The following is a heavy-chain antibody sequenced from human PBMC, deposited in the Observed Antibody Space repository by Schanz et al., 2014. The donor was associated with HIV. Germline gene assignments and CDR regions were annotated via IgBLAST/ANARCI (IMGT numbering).Heavy chain of an antibody. CDR2: INHSGRT. D-gene: IGHD4-4*01. J-gene: IGHJ6*02. V-gene: IGHV4-34*08. CDR3: AAFYSNYLYYYYGMDV. Sequence: VQLVESGGDLVKPGGSLTLSCAASGFTFSNFGMHWVRQAPGKGLEWIGEINHSGRTKYSPSLKRRVTISVDTSKSQFSLKLSSVTAADTAVYYCAAFYSNYLYYYYGMDVWGQGTTVTVSS. CDR1: GFTFSNFG.